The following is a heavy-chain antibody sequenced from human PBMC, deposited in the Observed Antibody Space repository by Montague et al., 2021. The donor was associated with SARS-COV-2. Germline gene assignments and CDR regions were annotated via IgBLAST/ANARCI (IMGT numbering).Heavy chain of an antibody. V-gene: IGHV4-38-2*02. CDR2: IYHGGFT. D-gene: IGHD2-21*01. Sequence: SETLSLTCSVSGYSISSGYFWGWIRQPPGKGLEWIGAIYHGGFTHYNPSLKSRLTMSLDTSKNQFSLRLSAVTAAATAIYYWARAYCGGEFNYLYVWFDSWGQGALVTVSS. J-gene: IGHJ5*01. CDR3: ARAYCGGEFNYLYVWFDS. CDR1: GYSISSGYF.